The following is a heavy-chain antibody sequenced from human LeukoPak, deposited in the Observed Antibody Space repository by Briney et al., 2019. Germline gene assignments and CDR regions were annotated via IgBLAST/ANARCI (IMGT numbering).Heavy chain of an antibody. D-gene: IGHD5-18*01. J-gene: IGHJ4*02. V-gene: IGHV3-53*01. CDR2: IYSGAST. CDR1: GFPVSSNY. CDR3: ARVGTAMVLDY. Sequence: PGGALSLSCAASGFPVSSNYMSWVRQAPGQGLEGVSGIYSGASTYYADSVKGRFTISRDNSKNTLYLQMNSLRAEDTAVYYCARVGTAMVLDYWGQGTLVTVSS.